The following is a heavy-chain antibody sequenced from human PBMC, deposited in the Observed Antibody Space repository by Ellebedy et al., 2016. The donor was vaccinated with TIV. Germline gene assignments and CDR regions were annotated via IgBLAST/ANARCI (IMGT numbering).Heavy chain of an antibody. J-gene: IGHJ4*02. Sequence: SQTLSLTCXVYGGSFRGYYWSWIRQPPGKGLEWIGEINHSGSTHYNPSLKSRVTISADTSKNQFSLKLSSVTAADTAVYYCARVSHDNNLQFDSWGQGTLVIVSS. CDR2: INHSGST. CDR1: GGSFRGYY. D-gene: IGHD1-14*01. CDR3: ARVSHDNNLQFDS. V-gene: IGHV4-34*01.